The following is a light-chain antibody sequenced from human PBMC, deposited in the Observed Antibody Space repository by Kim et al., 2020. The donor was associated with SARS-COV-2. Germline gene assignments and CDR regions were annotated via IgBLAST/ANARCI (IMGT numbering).Light chain of an antibody. Sequence: SXDQSYTISCTETSSEVGGDNYVSWYEQHPGKAPKLMIYDVTKRPSGVPDRFSGSKSGNTASLTISGLQAEDEADYYCCSYAGSYVFGTGTKVTVL. CDR2: DVT. J-gene: IGLJ1*01. CDR3: CSYAGSYV. CDR1: SSEVGGDNY. V-gene: IGLV2-11*01.